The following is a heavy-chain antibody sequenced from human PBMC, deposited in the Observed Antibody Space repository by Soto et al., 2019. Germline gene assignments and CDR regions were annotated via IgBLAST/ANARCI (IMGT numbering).Heavy chain of an antibody. CDR2: INPSGGST. D-gene: IGHD2-15*01. CDR1: GYTFTSYY. J-gene: IGHJ6*03. V-gene: IGHV1-46*03. CDR3: ARDLNLSNIYKIVADYYYYMDV. Sequence: ASVKVSCKASGYTFTSYYMHWVRQAPGQGLGWMGIINPSGGSTSYAQKFQGRVTMTRDTSTSTVYMELSSLRSEDTAVYYCARDLNLSNIYKIVADYYYYMDVWGKGTTVTVSS.